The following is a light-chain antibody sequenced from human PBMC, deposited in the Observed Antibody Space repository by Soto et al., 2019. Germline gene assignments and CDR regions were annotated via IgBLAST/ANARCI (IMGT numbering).Light chain of an antibody. CDR2: KAS. CDR1: QSISTW. J-gene: IGKJ1*01. V-gene: IGKV1-5*03. Sequence: IQMTQSPSTLSASVGDRVTFTCRASQSISTWLAWYQQKPGKAPKLLIYKASTLEVGVPSRFSGSGSGTEFTLTISTLQPDDFATYYCQQYSSYWTFAQGTKVDIK. CDR3: QQYSSYWT.